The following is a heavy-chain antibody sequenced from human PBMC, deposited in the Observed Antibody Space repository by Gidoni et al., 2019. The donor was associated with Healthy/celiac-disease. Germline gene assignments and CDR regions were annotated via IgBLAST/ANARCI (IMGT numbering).Heavy chain of an antibody. CDR3: ARRYSYYYGMDV. CDR1: GGSISSSSYY. Sequence: QLQLQESGPGLVKPSETLSLTCTVSGGSISSSSYYWGWIRQPPGKGLEWIGSLYYSGSTYYNPSLKSRVTISVDTSKNQFSLKLSSVTAADTAVYYCARRYSYYYGMDVWGKGTTVTVSS. CDR2: LYYSGST. V-gene: IGHV4-39*01. D-gene: IGHD4-4*01. J-gene: IGHJ6*04.